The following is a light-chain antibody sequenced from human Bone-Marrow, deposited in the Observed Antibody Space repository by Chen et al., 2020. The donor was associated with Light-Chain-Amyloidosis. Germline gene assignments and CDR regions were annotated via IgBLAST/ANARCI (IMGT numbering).Light chain of an antibody. V-gene: IGLV3-25*03. CDR1: DLPTKY. CDR3: QSADSSGTYEVI. J-gene: IGLJ2*01. Sequence: SYELTQPPSVSVSPGQTARITCSGDDLPTKYAYWYQQKPGQAPVLVIHRDTERPSGMSERFAVSSSGTTATLTISGGQAEDEADYHGQSADSSGTYEVIFGGGTKLTVL. CDR2: RDT.